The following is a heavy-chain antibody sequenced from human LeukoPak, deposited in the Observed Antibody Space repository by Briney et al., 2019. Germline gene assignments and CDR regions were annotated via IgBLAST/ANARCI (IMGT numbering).Heavy chain of an antibody. V-gene: IGHV4-39*01. CDR2: IYHSGRT. Sequence: SSETLSLICSVSAGSISSSSYYWGWLRQPPGKGLEWIGSIYHSGRTYYNPSLKSRVTMSVDTSKNQFSLTLSSVTAADTAVYYCARQGDYYDSSGAHGPFDYWGQGTLVTVSS. D-gene: IGHD3-22*01. CDR1: AGSISSSSYY. J-gene: IGHJ4*02. CDR3: ARQGDYYDSSGAHGPFDY.